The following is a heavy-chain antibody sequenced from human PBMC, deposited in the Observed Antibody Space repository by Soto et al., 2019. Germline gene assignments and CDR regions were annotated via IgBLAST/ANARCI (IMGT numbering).Heavy chain of an antibody. CDR1: GGSISSYY. CDR3: ATGTISPLIVRSSRGPWFDP. Sequence: SETLSLTCTVSGGSISSYYKRWLRQPAGKGLEWVGYMYYGGRTNYNPSLKSRVTISVDTSKMQVSLKLSSVPAADTAVYFCATGTISPLIVRSSRGPWFDPWGQGTLVTV. V-gene: IGHV4-59*08. J-gene: IGHJ5*02. D-gene: IGHD2-15*01. CDR2: MYYGGRT.